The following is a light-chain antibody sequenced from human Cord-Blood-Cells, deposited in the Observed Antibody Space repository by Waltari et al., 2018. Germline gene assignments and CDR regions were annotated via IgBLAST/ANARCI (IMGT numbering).Light chain of an antibody. Sequence: DLQMHQYPSSLSASVGDRVTITWRASQSIRSCLNWYQQKPGKAPKLLVYDASRLPRGVPSRFSGRGSGTDFTLTMSSLQPEDFATYYWQQSYSTPRTFGQGTKVEIK. J-gene: IGKJ1*01. CDR3: QQSYSTPRT. CDR1: QSIRSC. CDR2: DAS. V-gene: IGKV1-39*01.